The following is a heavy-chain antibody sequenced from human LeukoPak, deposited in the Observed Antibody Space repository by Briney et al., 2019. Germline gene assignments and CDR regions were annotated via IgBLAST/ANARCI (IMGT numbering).Heavy chain of an antibody. J-gene: IGHJ4*02. Sequence: ASVKVSCKASGYTFTSSDINWVRQATGQALEWMGWINPKSGRTGYAKKFQARVSMTMNTSISTAYMEVSSLRFEDTAVYYCARGRSGLAAAGTYDYWGQGTLITVSS. CDR1: GYTFTSSD. D-gene: IGHD6-13*01. CDR2: INPKSGRT. V-gene: IGHV1-8*01. CDR3: ARGRSGLAAAGTYDY.